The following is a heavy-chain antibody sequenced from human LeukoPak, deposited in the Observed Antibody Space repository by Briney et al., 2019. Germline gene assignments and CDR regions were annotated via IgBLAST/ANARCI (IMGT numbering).Heavy chain of an antibody. Sequence: ASVKVSCKASGYTSTSYYMHWVRQAPGQGLEWMGIINPSGGSTSYAQKFQGRVTMTRDTSTSTVYMELSSLRSEDTAVYYCARSLHDYGGNSQEYYFDYWGQGTLVTVSS. J-gene: IGHJ4*02. V-gene: IGHV1-46*01. CDR3: ARSLHDYGGNSQEYYFDY. D-gene: IGHD4-23*01. CDR2: INPSGGST. CDR1: GYTSTSYY.